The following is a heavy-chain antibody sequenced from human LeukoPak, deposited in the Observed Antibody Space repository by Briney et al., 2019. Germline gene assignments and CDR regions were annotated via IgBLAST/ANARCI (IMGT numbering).Heavy chain of an antibody. D-gene: IGHD4-17*01. V-gene: IGHV1-18*01. Sequence: ASVKVSCKASGYTFTSYGISWVRQAPGQGLEWMGWISAYNGNTNYAQKLQGRVTMTTDTSTSTAYMELRSLRSDDTAVYYCARDRYGDYGDLDCYYYGMDVWGQGTTVTVSS. CDR1: GYTFTSYG. J-gene: IGHJ6*02. CDR2: ISAYNGNT. CDR3: ARDRYGDYGDLDCYYYGMDV.